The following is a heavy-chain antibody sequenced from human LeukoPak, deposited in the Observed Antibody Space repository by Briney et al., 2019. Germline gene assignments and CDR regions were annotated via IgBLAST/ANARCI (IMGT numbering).Heavy chain of an antibody. Sequence: GGSLRLSCAASGFTFADYAMNLVRQVPGRGLECVCGINWNGRITEYADSVKDRFTISRQNTKNSLYLYMNNLGGEDTALYFCARGSVQLWLRDTYYYMDVWGKGTTVTVSS. CDR2: INWNGRIT. CDR1: GFTFADYA. J-gene: IGHJ6*03. V-gene: IGHV3-20*04. CDR3: ARGSVQLWLRDTYYYMDV. D-gene: IGHD5-18*01.